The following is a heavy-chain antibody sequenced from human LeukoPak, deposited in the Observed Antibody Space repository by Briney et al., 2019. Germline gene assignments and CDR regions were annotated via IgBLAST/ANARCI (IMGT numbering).Heavy chain of an antibody. CDR2: ISGNSGDI. CDR3: AKESYQLLYFYYYGMDV. CDR1: GFTFSDYY. J-gene: IGHJ6*02. V-gene: IGHV3-11*05. Sequence: GGSLRLSCTVSGFTFSDYYMTWVRQAPGKGLEWLSYISGNSGDINYLDSVRGRFTISRDNSKNTLYLQMNSLRAEDTAVYYCAKESYQLLYFYYYGMDVWGQGTTVTVSS. D-gene: IGHD2-2*02.